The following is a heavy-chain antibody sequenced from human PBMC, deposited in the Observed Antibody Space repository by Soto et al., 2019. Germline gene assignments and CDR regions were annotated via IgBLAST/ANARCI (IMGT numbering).Heavy chain of an antibody. CDR1: GFTFSSYG. CDR2: IWYDGGNK. Sequence: GGSLRLSCAASGFTFSSYGMHWVRQAPGKGLEWVAVIWYDGGNKYYADSVKGRLNISRDNSKNKLYLQMNSLRAEDTAVYYCARDEESPIAARNNWFDPWGQGTLVTVSS. D-gene: IGHD6-6*01. CDR3: ARDEESPIAARNNWFDP. J-gene: IGHJ5*02. V-gene: IGHV3-33*01.